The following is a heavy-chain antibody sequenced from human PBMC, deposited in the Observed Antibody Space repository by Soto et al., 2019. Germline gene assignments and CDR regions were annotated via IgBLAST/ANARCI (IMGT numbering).Heavy chain of an antibody. D-gene: IGHD6-19*01. Sequence: GGSLRLSCAASGFTFSSYYMSWVRQFPGKGLEWVANIKQDGSEKYYVDSVKGRFTISRDNAENSLYLQMNSLRDEDTAVYYCARPSSGWENWFDPWGQGTLLTVSS. CDR2: IKQDGSEK. V-gene: IGHV3-7*01. CDR1: GFTFSSYY. J-gene: IGHJ5*02. CDR3: ARPSSGWENWFDP.